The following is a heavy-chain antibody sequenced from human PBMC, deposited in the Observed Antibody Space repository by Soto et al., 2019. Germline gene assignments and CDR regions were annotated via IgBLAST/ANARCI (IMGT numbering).Heavy chain of an antibody. V-gene: IGHV4-39*01. Sequence: SETLSLTCTVSGGSISDSNYYWNWIRQPPGKGLEWIGGIYYSGSTYYNPSLNSRVTMSVDTSKNQFSLKLSSVTAADTAVYYCARRAARALRQFDYWGQGTLVTVSS. J-gene: IGHJ4*02. D-gene: IGHD6-6*01. CDR3: ARRAARALRQFDY. CDR2: IYYSGST. CDR1: GGSISDSNYY.